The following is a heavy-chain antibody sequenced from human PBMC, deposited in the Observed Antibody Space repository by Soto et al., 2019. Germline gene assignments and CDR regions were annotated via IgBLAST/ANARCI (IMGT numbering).Heavy chain of an antibody. CDR1: GFSFSSYG. V-gene: IGHV3-64D*08. J-gene: IGHJ4*02. Sequence: GGSLTLSCSASGFSFSSYGMHWVRQALGKGLKYVSAISTTGGTTYYADSVKGRFTISRDNSRNTLYLQMSSLRTEDTAVYYCVKRWSLGLDFDYWGQGTLVTVSS. CDR3: VKRWSLGLDFDY. CDR2: ISTTGGTT. D-gene: IGHD2-15*01.